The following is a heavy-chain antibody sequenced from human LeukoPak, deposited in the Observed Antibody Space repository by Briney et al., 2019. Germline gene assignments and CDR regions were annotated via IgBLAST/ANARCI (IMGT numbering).Heavy chain of an antibody. Sequence: SETLSLTCTVSGGSISSYFWNWIRQPAGKGLEWIGRIHSGGSTNYNPSLKSRVSMSVDTSKNQISLKMTSLTAADTAVYYRTRDRNTNWFDPWGQGTLVTVSS. J-gene: IGHJ5*02. CDR3: TRDRNTNWFDP. CDR2: IHSGGST. CDR1: GGSISSYF. V-gene: IGHV4-4*07.